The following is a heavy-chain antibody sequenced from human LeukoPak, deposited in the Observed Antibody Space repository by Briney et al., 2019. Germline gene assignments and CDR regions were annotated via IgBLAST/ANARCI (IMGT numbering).Heavy chain of an antibody. Sequence: GGSLRLSCAASGFTFSNHGMHWVRQAPGKGPEWVAFIRRDGRDKDYADSVQGRFTISRDNSKNTLYLQMNSLRAEDTAVYYCAKQREGTSWSPDYWGQGTLVTVSS. D-gene: IGHD6-13*01. J-gene: IGHJ4*02. CDR3: AKQREGTSWSPDY. CDR2: IRRDGRDK. V-gene: IGHV3-30*02. CDR1: GFTFSNHG.